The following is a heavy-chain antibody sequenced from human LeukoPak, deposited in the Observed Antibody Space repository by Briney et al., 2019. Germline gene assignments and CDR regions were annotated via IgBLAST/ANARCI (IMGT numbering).Heavy chain of an antibody. Sequence: SETLSLTCTVSGGSINTYYWSWIRQPPGKGLEWIGYIYYSGSTYYNPSLRGRVTISVDTSKNQFSLKLSSVTAADTAVYYCATRSITMVRGVINNYWGQGTLVTVSS. D-gene: IGHD3-10*01. CDR2: IYYSGST. CDR3: ATRSITMVRGVINNY. J-gene: IGHJ4*02. V-gene: IGHV4-59*12. CDR1: GGSINTYY.